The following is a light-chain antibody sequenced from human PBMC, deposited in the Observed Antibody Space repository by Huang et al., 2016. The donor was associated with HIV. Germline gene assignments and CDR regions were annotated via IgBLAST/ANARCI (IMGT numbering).Light chain of an antibody. V-gene: IGKV3-15*01. Sequence: EMVMTQSPATLSVSPGERVTLSCRASQSVSSNVAWYQQKPGQAPRRLIYGAATRATGIPPRFSGGGSGTVFTLTISSLQSEDFAVYYCQQYDQWPPWTFGQGTKVEIK. CDR3: QQYDQWPPWT. CDR1: QSVSSN. CDR2: GAA. J-gene: IGKJ1*01.